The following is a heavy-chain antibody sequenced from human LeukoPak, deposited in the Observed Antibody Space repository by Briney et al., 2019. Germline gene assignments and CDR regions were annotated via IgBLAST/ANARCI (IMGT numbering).Heavy chain of an antibody. D-gene: IGHD3-16*01. V-gene: IGHV4-59*01. J-gene: IGHJ3*02. CDR2: IHHTGTT. CDR1: GGSIRGYY. Sequence: SETLSPICTVSGGSIRGYYWSWIRQPPGKGLEWIGYIHHTGTTNYNPSLQSRVTLSVATSKNQFSLKLTSVTAADTAVYFCARDKEAGPGIPLDAAFDIWGQGTMVTVSS. CDR3: ARDKEAGPGIPLDAAFDI.